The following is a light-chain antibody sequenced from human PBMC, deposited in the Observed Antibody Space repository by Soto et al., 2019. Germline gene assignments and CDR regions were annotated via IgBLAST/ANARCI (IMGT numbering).Light chain of an antibody. CDR2: DAS. CDR1: QSVSSGY. CDR3: QQYSRSPT. V-gene: IGKV3D-20*01. Sequence: EIVLTQSPVTLSLSPGERATLSCGASQSVSSGYLAWYQQKPGLAPRLLIYDASSRATGTPDRFSGSGSGTDFTLTISRLEPEDFAVYYCQQYSRSPTFGGGTKVEIK. J-gene: IGKJ4*01.